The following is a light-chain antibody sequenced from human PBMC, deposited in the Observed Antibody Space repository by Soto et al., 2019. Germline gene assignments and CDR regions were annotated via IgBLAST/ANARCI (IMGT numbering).Light chain of an antibody. V-gene: IGKV3-15*01. Sequence: EIVMTQSPDTLSVSPGERATLTCRASQSVSSNLAWYQHKPGQAPRLLIYGASTRATGIPARFSGSGSGTEFTLTISSLQSEEFVVYYCQQFNDWPTFGQGTKVEIK. J-gene: IGKJ1*01. CDR3: QQFNDWPT. CDR1: QSVSSN. CDR2: GAS.